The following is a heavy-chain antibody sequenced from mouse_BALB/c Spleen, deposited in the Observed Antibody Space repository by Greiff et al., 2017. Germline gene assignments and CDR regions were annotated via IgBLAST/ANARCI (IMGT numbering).Heavy chain of an antibody. CDR2: INPSSGYT. Sequence: QVQLKESAAALARPGASVKMSCKASGYSFTSYTMHWVKQRPGQGLEWIGYINPSSGYTEYNQKFKDKTTLTADKSSSTAYMQLSSLTSEDSAVYYCAIGDYYGLDYAMDYWGQETSDTVSA. CDR3: AIGDYYGLDYAMDY. CDR1: GYSFTSYT. V-gene: IGHV1-4*02. D-gene: IGHD1-2*01. J-gene: IGHJ4*01.